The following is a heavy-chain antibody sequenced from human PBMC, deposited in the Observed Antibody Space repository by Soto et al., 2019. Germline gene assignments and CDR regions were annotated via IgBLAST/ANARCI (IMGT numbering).Heavy chain of an antibody. CDR2: IWYDGSNK. D-gene: IGHD1-26*01. CDR3: ARDQGAYAEYFQH. Sequence: QVQLVESGGGVVQPGRSLRLSCAASGFTFSSYGMHWVRQAPGKGLEWVALIWYDGSNKYHADSVKGRFTISRDNSKNTLYLQMNSLRAEDTAVYYCARDQGAYAEYFQHWGQGTLVTVSS. V-gene: IGHV3-33*01. CDR1: GFTFSSYG. J-gene: IGHJ1*01.